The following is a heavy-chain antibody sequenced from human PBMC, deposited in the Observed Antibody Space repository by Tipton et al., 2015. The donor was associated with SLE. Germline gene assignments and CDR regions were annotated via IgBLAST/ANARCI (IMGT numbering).Heavy chain of an antibody. V-gene: IGHV3-30*04. Sequence: SLRLSCAASGFTFSRHAMHWVRQAPGKGLEWVAAVSYDGSNKYYADSVKGRFTISRDNSKNTLYLQMDSLRVEDTAVYYCAKDGLYSSAWYFDYWGRGTLITVST. CDR2: VSYDGSNK. CDR1: GFTFSRHA. J-gene: IGHJ4*02. D-gene: IGHD3-22*01. CDR3: AKDGLYSSAWYFDY.